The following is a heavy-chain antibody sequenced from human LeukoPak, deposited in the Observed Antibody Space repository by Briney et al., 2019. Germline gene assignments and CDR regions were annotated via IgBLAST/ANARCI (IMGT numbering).Heavy chain of an antibody. CDR1: GFTFSSYE. CDR3: GRDFDY. V-gene: IGHV3-48*03. J-gene: IGHJ4*02. CDR2: ISSSGRTM. Sequence: QPGGSLMLFCAASGFTFSSYEMNWVRQAPGKGLEWVSYISSSGRTMYSADSVKSRFTISRDNAKNSLYPQMNSLRVEDTAVYYWGRDFDYWGQGTLVTVSS.